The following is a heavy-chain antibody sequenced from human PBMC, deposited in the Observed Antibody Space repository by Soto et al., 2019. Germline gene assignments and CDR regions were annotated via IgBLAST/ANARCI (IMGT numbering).Heavy chain of an antibody. CDR2: IKSKTDGGTT. Sequence: GGSLRLSCAASGFTFSNAWMSWVRQAPGKGLEWVGRIKSKTDGGTTDYAAPVKGRFTISRDDSKNTLYLQTNSLKTEDTAVYYCTTGLKAANYYYYGMDVWGQGTTVTVSS. J-gene: IGHJ6*02. D-gene: IGHD2-15*01. CDR1: GFTFSNAW. V-gene: IGHV3-15*01. CDR3: TTGLKAANYYYYGMDV.